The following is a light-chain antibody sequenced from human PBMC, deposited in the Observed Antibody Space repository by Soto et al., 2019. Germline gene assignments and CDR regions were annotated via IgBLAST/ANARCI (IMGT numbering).Light chain of an antibody. CDR2: LEGSGSY. V-gene: IGLV4-60*02. J-gene: IGLJ3*02. Sequence: QPVLTQSSSASASLGSSVKLTCTLSGWHSSYIIAWHQQQPGKAPRYLMKLEGSGSYNKGSGVPDRFSGSSSGADRYLTISNLQFEDEADYYCETWDSNTRVFGGGTKLTVL. CDR3: ETWDSNTRV. CDR1: GWHSSYI.